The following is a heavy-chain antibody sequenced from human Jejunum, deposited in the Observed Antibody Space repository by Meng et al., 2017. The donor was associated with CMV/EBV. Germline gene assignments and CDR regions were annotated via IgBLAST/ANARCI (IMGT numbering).Heavy chain of an antibody. V-gene: IGHV4-59*01. Sequence: VQFRESGPELGKPSGTLSLTCSVSGDSMSGYYWSWIRQSPGKRLEWIGYIYFIGDIKYNPSLKSRVAISPDTSKNQFSLRLTSVTAADTAVYYCARKGLDGWDYFDYWGQGILVTASS. CDR1: GDSMSGYY. CDR2: IYFIGDI. D-gene: IGHD3-10*01. CDR3: ARKGLDGWDYFDY. J-gene: IGHJ4*02.